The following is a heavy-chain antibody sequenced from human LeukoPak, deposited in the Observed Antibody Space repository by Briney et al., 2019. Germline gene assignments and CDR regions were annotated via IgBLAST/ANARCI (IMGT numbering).Heavy chain of an antibody. Sequence: SETLSLTCTVSGGSISGYYWSWIRQPPGKGLEYIGYIYYSGNTKYNPSLKSRVTISLDTSKNQFSLKLSSVTAADTAVYYCARGYSAYDPTYFDYWGQGTLVTVSS. CDR3: ARGYSAYDPTYFDY. D-gene: IGHD5-12*01. CDR2: IYYSGNT. CDR1: GGSISGYY. J-gene: IGHJ4*02. V-gene: IGHV4-59*01.